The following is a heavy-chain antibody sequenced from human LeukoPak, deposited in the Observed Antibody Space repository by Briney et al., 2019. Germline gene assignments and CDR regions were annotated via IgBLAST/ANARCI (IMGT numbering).Heavy chain of an antibody. J-gene: IGHJ3*01. D-gene: IGHD6-6*01. V-gene: IGHV3-7*03. CDR2: INSDGSEG. CDR3: ARSSYSSSSSV. CDR1: GFSFSGFW. Sequence: GGSLRLFCAVSGFSFSGFWMSWSRQAPGKGLEWVASINSDGSEGYYADVVKGRFTISRDNAKNSLYLQINSLRAEDTAVYYCARSSYSSSSSVWGQGPMVTVSS.